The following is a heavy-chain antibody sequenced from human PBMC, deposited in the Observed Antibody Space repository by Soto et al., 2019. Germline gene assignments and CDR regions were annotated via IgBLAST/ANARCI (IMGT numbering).Heavy chain of an antibody. D-gene: IGHD2-15*01. Sequence: LRLSCAASGFTFSSYGMHWVRQAPGKGLEWVAVISYDGSNKHYADSVKGRFTISRDNSKNTLYLQMNSLRAEDRAVYYCAKARLPYSIYGLENWDQGTTVNVSS. V-gene: IGHV3-30*18. J-gene: IGHJ6*02. CDR3: AKARLPYSIYGLEN. CDR2: ISYDGSNK. CDR1: GFTFSSYG.